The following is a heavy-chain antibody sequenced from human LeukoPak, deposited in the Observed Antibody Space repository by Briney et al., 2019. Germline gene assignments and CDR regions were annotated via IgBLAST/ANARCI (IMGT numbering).Heavy chain of an antibody. Sequence: GSLRLSCAASGFTFSSYGMSWVRQPPGKGLEWIGSIYYSGSTYYNPSLKSRVTISVDTSKNQFSLKLSSVTAADTAVYYCARHSRSSWEFDPWGQGTLVTVSS. J-gene: IGHJ5*02. D-gene: IGHD6-13*01. CDR2: IYYSGST. CDR3: ARHSRSSWEFDP. CDR1: GFTFSSYG. V-gene: IGHV4-39*01.